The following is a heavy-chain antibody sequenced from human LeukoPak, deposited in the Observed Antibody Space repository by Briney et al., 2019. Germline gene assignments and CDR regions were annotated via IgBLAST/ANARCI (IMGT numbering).Heavy chain of an antibody. D-gene: IGHD3-10*01. CDR2: INSDGSTT. J-gene: IGHJ5*02. CDR1: GFTFSSYW. Sequence: PGGSLRLSCAASGFTFSSYWMYWVRQAPGKGLVWVSRINSDGSTTNYADSVKGRFTISRDNAKNSLYLQMNSLRAEDTAIYYCARGRPMIREVISWFDPWGQGTLVTVSS. CDR3: ARGRPMIREVISWFDP. V-gene: IGHV3-74*01.